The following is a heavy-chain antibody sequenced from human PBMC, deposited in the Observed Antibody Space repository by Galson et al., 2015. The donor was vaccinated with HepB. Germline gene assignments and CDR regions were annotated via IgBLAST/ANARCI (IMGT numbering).Heavy chain of an antibody. J-gene: IGHJ4*02. D-gene: IGHD4-17*01. V-gene: IGHV3-7*03. CDR2: IKQDGSEK. CDR1: GFTFSSYW. Sequence: SLRLSCAASGFTFSSYWMSWVRQAPGKGLEWVANIKQDGSEKYYVDSVKGRFTISRDNAKNSLYLQMNSLRAEDTAVYYCARAIPFTLDYGDYVLGPLFDYWGQGTLVTVSS. CDR3: ARAIPFTLDYGDYVLGPLFDY.